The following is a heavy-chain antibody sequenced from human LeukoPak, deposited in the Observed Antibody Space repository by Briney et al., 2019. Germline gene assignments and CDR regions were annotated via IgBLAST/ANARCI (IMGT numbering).Heavy chain of an antibody. CDR1: GYSFTSYW. D-gene: IGHD3-9*01. V-gene: IGHV5-51*01. Sequence: GESLKISCKGSGYSFTSYWIGWVRQMPGKGLEWMGIIYPGDSDTRYSPSFQGQVTISADKSISTAYLQWSSLKASDTAMYYCARHDAEYYDILTGYRVGAFDYWGQGALVTVSS. J-gene: IGHJ4*02. CDR3: ARHDAEYYDILTGYRVGAFDY. CDR2: IYPGDSDT.